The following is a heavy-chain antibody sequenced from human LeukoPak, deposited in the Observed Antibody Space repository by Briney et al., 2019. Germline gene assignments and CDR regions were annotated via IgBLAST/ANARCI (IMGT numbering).Heavy chain of an antibody. D-gene: IGHD2-15*01. Sequence: SETLSLTCTVSGGSISSYYWSWIRQPPGKGLEWIGYVYYSGSTNYNPSLKSRVTISVDTSKNQFSLKLSSVTAADTAVYYCARTSDCSGGSCYLNYFDCWGQGTLVTVSS. CDR1: GGSISSYY. V-gene: IGHV4-59*01. J-gene: IGHJ4*02. CDR2: VYYSGST. CDR3: ARTSDCSGGSCYLNYFDC.